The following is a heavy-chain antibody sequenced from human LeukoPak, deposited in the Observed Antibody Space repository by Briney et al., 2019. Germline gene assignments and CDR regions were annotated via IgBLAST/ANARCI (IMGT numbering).Heavy chain of an antibody. J-gene: IGHJ4*02. CDR2: IYYSGST. CDR3: ARGVWKVELSY. V-gene: IGHV4-59*01. CDR1: GGSISSYY. Sequence: SETLSLTCTVSGGSISSYYWSWIRQPPGKGLEWIGYIYYSGSTNYNPSLKSRVTISVDTSKNQFSLKLSSVTAADTAVYYCARGVWKVELSYWGQGTLVTVSS. D-gene: IGHD1-7*01.